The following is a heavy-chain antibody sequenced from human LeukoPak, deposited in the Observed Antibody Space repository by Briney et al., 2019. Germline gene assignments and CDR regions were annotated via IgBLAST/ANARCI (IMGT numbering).Heavy chain of an antibody. CDR3: ARGGIAAAGTLDY. V-gene: IGHV4-39*07. CDR2: IYYSGST. Sequence: SETLSLTCTVSGGSISSSSYYWGWIRQPPGKGLEWIGSIYYSGSTYYNPSLKSRVTISVDTSKNQFSLKLSSVTAADTAVYYCARGGIAAAGTLDYWGQGTLVTVSS. CDR1: GGSISSSSYY. D-gene: IGHD6-13*01. J-gene: IGHJ4*02.